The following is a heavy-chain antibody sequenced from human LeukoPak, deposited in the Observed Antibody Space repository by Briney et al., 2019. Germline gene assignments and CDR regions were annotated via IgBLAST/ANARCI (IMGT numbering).Heavy chain of an antibody. CDR1: EYTYTGYY. J-gene: IGHJ6*03. V-gene: IGHV1-2*02. Sequence: ASVKVSCKASEYTYTGYYMHWVRQAPGQGLEWMGWINPNSGGTNYAQKFQGGVTMTRDTSISTAYMELSRLRSDDTAVYYCARGGYGGNSLDYYYYMDVWGKGTTVTISS. CDR3: ARGGYGGNSLDYYYYMDV. D-gene: IGHD4-23*01. CDR2: INPNSGGT.